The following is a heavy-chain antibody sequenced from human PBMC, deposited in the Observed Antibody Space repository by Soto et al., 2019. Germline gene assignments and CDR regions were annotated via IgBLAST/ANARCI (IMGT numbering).Heavy chain of an antibody. Sequence: QVQLQQWGAGLLKPSETLSLTCAVYGGSFSGYYWSWIRQPPGKGLEWMGEINHSGSTNYNPSLKSRVTISVDTSKNQFSLKLSSVTAADTAVYYCARARITFGGVIAGAFDPWGQGTLVTVSS. CDR1: GGSFSGYY. J-gene: IGHJ5*02. CDR3: ARARITFGGVIAGAFDP. V-gene: IGHV4-34*01. D-gene: IGHD3-16*02. CDR2: INHSGST.